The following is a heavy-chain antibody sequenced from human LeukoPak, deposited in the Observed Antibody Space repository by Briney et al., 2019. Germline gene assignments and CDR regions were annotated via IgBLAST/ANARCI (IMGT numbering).Heavy chain of an antibody. CDR2: IYYSGIT. Sequence: SQTLSLXCTVSGGSISSGDYYWSWIRQPPGKGLEWIGYIYYSGITYYNPSLKSRVTISVDTSKNQFSLKLSSVTAADTAVYYCAREEVAAGTLGWGQGTLVTVSS. CDR1: GGSISSGDYY. CDR3: AREEVAAGTLG. D-gene: IGHD6-13*01. J-gene: IGHJ4*02. V-gene: IGHV4-30-4*08.